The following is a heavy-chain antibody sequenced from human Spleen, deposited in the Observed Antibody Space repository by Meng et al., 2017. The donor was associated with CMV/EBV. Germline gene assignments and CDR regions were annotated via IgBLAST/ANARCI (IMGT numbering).Heavy chain of an antibody. CDR3: TTSGLLY. V-gene: IGHV3-15*01. Sequence: LSCEVSGFTFSNAWMTWVRQAPGRGLEWVGLIKSKPDGGTTDFAAPVKGRFTLSRDDSKNTVYLHMNSLKTEDTAVYYCTTSGLLYWGQGTLVTVSS. J-gene: IGHJ4*02. CDR1: GFTFSNAW. D-gene: IGHD6-25*01. CDR2: IKSKPDGGTT.